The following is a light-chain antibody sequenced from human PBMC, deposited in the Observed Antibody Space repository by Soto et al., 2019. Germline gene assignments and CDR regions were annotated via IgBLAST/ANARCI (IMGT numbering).Light chain of an antibody. CDR1: QSVSSY. CDR2: DAS. CDR3: HQRSNWPPGYT. Sequence: EIVLTQSPATLSLSPGERATLSCRASQSVSSYLAWYHQKPGQAPRLLIYDASKRATGIPARFSGSGSGTAFTLTISSLEPEDIAVYYCHQRSNWPPGYTFGQGTKLEIK. V-gene: IGKV3-11*01. J-gene: IGKJ2*01.